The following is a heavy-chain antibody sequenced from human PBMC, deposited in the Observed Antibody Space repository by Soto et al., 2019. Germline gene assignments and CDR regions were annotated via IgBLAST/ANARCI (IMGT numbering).Heavy chain of an antibody. D-gene: IGHD1-7*01. J-gene: IGHJ6*02. Sequence: QVQLVQSGAEVKKPGSSVKVSCKASGGTFSSYAISWVRQAPGHGLEWMGGIIPIFGTANYAQKFQGRVTMTPDKSTRTAYMALSSLRSEDTGVYYCVTGGNNWNYDYYYYGMGAWGQGTTVTVSS. CDR1: GGTFSSYA. CDR3: VTGGNNWNYDYYYYGMGA. CDR2: IIPIFGTA. V-gene: IGHV1-69*06.